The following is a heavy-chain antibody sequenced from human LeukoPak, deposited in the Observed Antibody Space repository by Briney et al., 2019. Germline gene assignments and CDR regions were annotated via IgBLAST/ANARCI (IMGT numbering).Heavy chain of an antibody. CDR1: GGSISGYY. J-gene: IGHJ4*02. V-gene: IGHV4-59*01. D-gene: IGHD3-22*01. Sequence: SETLSLTCTVSGGSISGYYWSWIRQPPGKGLEWIGYIYYSGSTNNNPSLNSRVTISVDTSKNHFSLNLRSVTAADTAVYYCARGYYDSSGQYTFGYWGQGTLVTVSS. CDR3: ARGYYDSSGQYTFGY. CDR2: IYYSGST.